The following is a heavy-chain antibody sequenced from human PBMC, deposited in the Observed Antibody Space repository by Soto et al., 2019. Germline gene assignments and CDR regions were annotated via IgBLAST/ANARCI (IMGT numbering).Heavy chain of an antibody. CDR3: AKGRYSSSWYPENYYYGMDV. V-gene: IGHV3-23*01. D-gene: IGHD6-13*01. J-gene: IGHJ6*02. Sequence: GSLRLSCAASGFTFNSYAMSWVRQAPGKGLEWVSAISGSGGSTYYADSVKGRFTISRDNSKNTLYLQMNSLRAEDTAVYYCAKGRYSSSWYPENYYYGMDVWGQATTVTVS. CDR1: GFTFNSYA. CDR2: ISGSGGST.